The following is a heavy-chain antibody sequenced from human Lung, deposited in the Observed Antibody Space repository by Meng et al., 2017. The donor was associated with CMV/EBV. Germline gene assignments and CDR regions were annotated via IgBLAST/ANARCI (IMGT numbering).Heavy chain of an antibody. CDR1: GYTFSGYF. V-gene: IGHV1-2*02. CDR3: ARVLVMMYVDHYNIMAV. CDR2: INPKSGGT. D-gene: IGHD2-8*01. J-gene: IGHJ6*02. Sequence: ASXXVSCKASGYTFSGYFMYWVRQAPGQGLEWMGWINPKSGGTNYAQRFQGRVTMTRDTSTGTAYMELTRLRSDDTAVYYCARVLVMMYVDHYNIMAVWGQGTTVTVSS.